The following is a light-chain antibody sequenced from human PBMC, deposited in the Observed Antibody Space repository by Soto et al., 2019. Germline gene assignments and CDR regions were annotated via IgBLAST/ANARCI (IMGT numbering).Light chain of an antibody. CDR2: AAS. CDR3: QQSYSTLT. J-gene: IGKJ3*01. Sequence: DIQMTQSPSSMSASVGDRVTITCRASQSISSYLNWYQQKPGKAPKLLIYAASSLQSGVPSRFSGSGSGTDFPLTISSLQPEDFATYYCQQSYSTLTFSPGTKVDIK. CDR1: QSISSY. V-gene: IGKV1-39*01.